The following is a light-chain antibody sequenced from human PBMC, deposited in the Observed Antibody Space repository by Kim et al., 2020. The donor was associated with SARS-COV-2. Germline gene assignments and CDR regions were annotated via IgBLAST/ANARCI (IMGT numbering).Light chain of an antibody. CDR2: HAS. Sequence: EIVLTQSPDTLSLSPGERATLSCRASQSVDSRYFAWYQQKPGQAPWLLLHHASSRATGIPDRFSGSGSETEFTLTISRLEPEDFATYYCQQYGKTPPITFGEGTRLEIK. V-gene: IGKV3-20*01. CDR3: QQYGKTPPIT. CDR1: QSVDSRY. J-gene: IGKJ5*01.